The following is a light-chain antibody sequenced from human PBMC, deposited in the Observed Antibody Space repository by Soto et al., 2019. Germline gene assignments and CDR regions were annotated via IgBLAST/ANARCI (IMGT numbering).Light chain of an antibody. CDR3: ATWDDGLSADV. CDR2: SNS. J-gene: IGLJ1*01. Sequence: QPVLTQPPSASGTPGQRVTFSCSGSSSNIGGNTVSWFQHLPRTAPKLLIFSNSQRPSGVPDRFSGAKSGTSASLAISGLQSEDEANYYCATWDDGLSADVFGTGTKVTVL. V-gene: IGLV1-44*01. CDR1: SSNIGGNT.